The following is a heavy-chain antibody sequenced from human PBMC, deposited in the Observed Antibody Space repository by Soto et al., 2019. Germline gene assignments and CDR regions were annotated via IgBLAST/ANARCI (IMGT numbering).Heavy chain of an antibody. V-gene: IGHV4-4*07. CDR1: GGSISSYY. D-gene: IGHD3-3*01. CDR2: IYTSGST. CDR3: ARDHTYYDFWSGYLPRSYFDY. J-gene: IGHJ4*02. Sequence: QVQLQESGPGLVKPSETLSLTCTVSGGSISSYYWSWIRQPAGKGEEWIGRIYTSGSTNYNPSLKSLVTLSVATSKYQFSVKLSSVTAADTAVYYCARDHTYYDFWSGYLPRSYFDYWGQGTLVTVSS.